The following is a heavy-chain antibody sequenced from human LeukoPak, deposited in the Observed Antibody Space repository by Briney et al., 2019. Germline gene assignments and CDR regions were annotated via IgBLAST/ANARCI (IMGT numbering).Heavy chain of an antibody. CDR2: MNPNSGNT. CDR3: ARDRQIQLWSPLPIEY. J-gene: IGHJ4*02. Sequence: GASVKVSCKASGYTFTSYDINWVRQATGQGLEWMGWMNPNSGNTGYAQKFQGRVTMTRNTSISTAYMELSSLRSEDTAVYYCARDRQIQLWSPLPIEYWGQGTLVTVSS. CDR1: GYTFTSYD. D-gene: IGHD5-18*01. V-gene: IGHV1-8*01.